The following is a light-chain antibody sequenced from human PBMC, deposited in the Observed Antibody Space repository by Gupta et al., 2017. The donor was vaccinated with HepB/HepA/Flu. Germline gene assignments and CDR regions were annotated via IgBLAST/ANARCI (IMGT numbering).Light chain of an antibody. CDR2: LGA. CDR3: MKALQTPPT. Sequence: IVMTQCPLSLPVTPGEPASISCRSSQSLPHSNGYNYWDWYLQKPGQSPQLLLYLGANRASGGPDRVSGSGSGTDVTLKISRVEAEDVGVYYCMKALQTPPTFGGGTKVEIK. CDR1: QSLPHSNGYNY. J-gene: IGKJ4*01. V-gene: IGKV2-28*01.